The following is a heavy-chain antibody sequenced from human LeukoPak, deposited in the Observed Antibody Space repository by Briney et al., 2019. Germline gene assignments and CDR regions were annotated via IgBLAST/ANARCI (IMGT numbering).Heavy chain of an antibody. J-gene: IGHJ5*02. CDR2: INTNTGNP. D-gene: IGHD6-13*01. CDR1: GYTFATYA. Sequence: ASVKVSCKASGYTFATYAINWVRQAPGQGLEWMGWINTNTGNPTYAQGFTGRFVFSLDTSVSTAYLQISSLKAEDTAIYYCARVVRGIAAAGPNWFDPWGQGTLVTVSS. CDR3: ARVVRGIAAAGPNWFDP. V-gene: IGHV7-4-1*02.